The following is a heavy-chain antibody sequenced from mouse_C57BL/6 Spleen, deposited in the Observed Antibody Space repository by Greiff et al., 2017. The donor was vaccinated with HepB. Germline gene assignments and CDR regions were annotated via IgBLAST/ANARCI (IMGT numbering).Heavy chain of an antibody. J-gene: IGHJ4*01. D-gene: IGHD2-4*01. CDR1: GYTFTSYG. CDR2: IYPRSGNT. CDR3: ARYAYDYDGRSYAMDY. V-gene: IGHV1-81*01. Sequence: QVQLQQSGAELARPGASVKLSCKASGYTFTSYGISWVKQRTGQGLEWIGEIYPRSGNTYYNEKFKGKATLTADKSSSTAYMELRSLTSEDSAVYFCARYAYDYDGRSYAMDYWGQGTSVTVSS.